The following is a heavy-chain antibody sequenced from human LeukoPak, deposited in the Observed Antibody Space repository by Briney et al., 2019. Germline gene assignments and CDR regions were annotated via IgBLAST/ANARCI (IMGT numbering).Heavy chain of an antibody. Sequence: HGESLKISCKGSGYSFTNQWIGWVRQMPGKGLEWMGIINPADSDTRYSPSFQGQVTISADKSISTAYLQWSGLKASDTAMYYCARHGYGYYFDYWGQGTLVTVSS. V-gene: IGHV5-51*01. D-gene: IGHD5-12*01. CDR2: INPADSDT. CDR3: ARHGYGYYFDY. J-gene: IGHJ4*02. CDR1: GYSFTNQW.